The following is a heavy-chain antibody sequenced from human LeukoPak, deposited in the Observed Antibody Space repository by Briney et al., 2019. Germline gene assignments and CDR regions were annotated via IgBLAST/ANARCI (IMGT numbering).Heavy chain of an antibody. Sequence: GGSLRLSCAASGFTFSNYNMNWVRQAPGKGLEWVSSVSSSSSNIYYADSVKGRFTTSRDNAENSLFLQMNSLRAEDTAVYYCARADYSSSSRFDPWGQGTLVTVSS. V-gene: IGHV3-21*01. J-gene: IGHJ5*02. CDR2: VSSSSSNI. D-gene: IGHD6-6*01. CDR1: GFTFSNYN. CDR3: ARADYSSSSRFDP.